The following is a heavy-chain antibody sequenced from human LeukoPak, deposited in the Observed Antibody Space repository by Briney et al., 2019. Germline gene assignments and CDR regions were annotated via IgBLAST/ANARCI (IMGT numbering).Heavy chain of an antibody. CDR1: GYSFTTYW. D-gene: IGHD1-1*01. CDR3: ARRPTGRNYYFDY. Sequence: GESLKISCKASGYSFTTYWIGWERQMPGKGLEWMGIIYPGDSDTRYSPSFQGQVTISVDKSISTAYLQWTSLKASDTAMYYCARRPTGRNYYFDYWGQGALVTVSS. J-gene: IGHJ4*02. V-gene: IGHV5-51*01. CDR2: IYPGDSDT.